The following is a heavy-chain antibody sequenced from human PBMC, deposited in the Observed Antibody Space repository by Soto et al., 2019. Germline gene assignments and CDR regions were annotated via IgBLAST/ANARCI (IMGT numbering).Heavy chain of an antibody. V-gene: IGHV4-61*01. D-gene: IGHD3-10*01. J-gene: IGHJ3*01. CDR1: GGSVNTGSYY. CDR3: ARGRRGAPGALEV. CDR2: MHTFGSP. Sequence: QMQLQEAGPGLVKPSETLSLTCTVFGGSVNTGSYYWNWIRQPPGKGLDWIGHMHTFGSPNYNPSLESRVTISVDTSKNQFSLTLTSVTAADTALYYGARGRRGAPGALEVWGQGTWVTVSS.